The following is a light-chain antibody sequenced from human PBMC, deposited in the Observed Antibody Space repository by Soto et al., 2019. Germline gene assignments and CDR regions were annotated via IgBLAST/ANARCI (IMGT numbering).Light chain of an antibody. J-gene: IGKJ1*01. CDR3: QQYSYYRT. V-gene: IGKV1-5*01. Sequence: DIQMTQSPSSLSASVGDRVTITCRASQSISNSLAWYQQXPGTAPKLLIYDASTLENGVPSRFSGSGSGTEFTLTISSLQPDDSATYYCQQYSYYRTFGQGTKVDIK. CDR2: DAS. CDR1: QSISNS.